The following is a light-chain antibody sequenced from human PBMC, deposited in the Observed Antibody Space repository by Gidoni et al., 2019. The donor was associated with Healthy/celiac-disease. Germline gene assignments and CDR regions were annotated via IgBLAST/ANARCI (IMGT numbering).Light chain of an antibody. J-gene: IGLJ1*01. CDR3: CSYAGSSTPYV. CDR2: EVS. Sequence: QSALTQPASVSGSPGQSLTISCTGTSSDVGSYNLVSWYQPHPGKAPKLMIYEVSKRPSGVSNRFSGSKSGNTASLTISGLQAEDEADYYCCSYAGSSTPYVFGTGTKVTVL. V-gene: IGLV2-23*02. CDR1: SSDVGSYNL.